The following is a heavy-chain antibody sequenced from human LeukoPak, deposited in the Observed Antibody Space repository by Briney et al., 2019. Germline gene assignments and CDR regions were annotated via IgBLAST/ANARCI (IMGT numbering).Heavy chain of an antibody. CDR1: GGSISSSNW. CDR3: ARVGYSGSYYFDY. CDR2: IYHSGST. Sequence: SGTLSLTCAVSGGSISSSNWWSWARQPPGKGLEWIGEIYHSGSTNYNPSLKSRVTISVDKSKNQFSLKLSSVTAADTAVYYCARVGYSGSYYFDYWGQGTLVTVSS. J-gene: IGHJ4*02. D-gene: IGHD1-26*01. V-gene: IGHV4-4*02.